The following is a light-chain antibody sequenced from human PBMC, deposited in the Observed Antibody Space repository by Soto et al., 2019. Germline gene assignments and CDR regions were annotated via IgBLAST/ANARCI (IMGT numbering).Light chain of an antibody. CDR3: SSYTSSSTPYV. CDR2: EVS. CDR1: SSDVGGYTY. J-gene: IGLJ1*01. V-gene: IGLV2-14*01. Sequence: SVLTQPASVSGSPGQSITISCTGTSSDVGGYTYVSWYQQHPGKAPELMIYEVSNRPSGVSNRFSGSKSGNTASLTISGLQAEDEADYYCSSYTSSSTPYVFGTGTKVTV.